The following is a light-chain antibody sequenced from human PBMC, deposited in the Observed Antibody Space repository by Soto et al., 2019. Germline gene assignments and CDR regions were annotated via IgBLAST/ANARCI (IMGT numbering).Light chain of an antibody. V-gene: IGKV3-15*01. J-gene: IGKJ1*01. Sequence: ELVMTQSPATLSVSPGERVTLSCRARQSVSSNLAWYQQNPGQAHSLLLYGASTRATGIPARFSVSGSGTEFPLTISSLRSEDFAVYYWQRYNNWPLTFGQGTKVQMK. CDR3: QRYNNWPLT. CDR2: GAS. CDR1: QSVSSN.